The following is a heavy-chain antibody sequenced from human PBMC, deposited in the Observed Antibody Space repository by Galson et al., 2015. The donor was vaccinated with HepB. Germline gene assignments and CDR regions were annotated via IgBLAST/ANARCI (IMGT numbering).Heavy chain of an antibody. J-gene: IGHJ3*02. CDR3: ARDPDTIFGVVSAFDI. CDR1: GFTFSDYY. V-gene: IGHV3-11*01. CDR2: ISSSGSTI. D-gene: IGHD3-3*01. Sequence: SLRLSCAASGFTFSDYYMSWIRQAPGKGLEWVSYISSSGSTIYYADSVKGRFTISRDNAKNSLYLQMNSLRAEDTAVYYCARDPDTIFGVVSAFDIWGQGTMVTVSS.